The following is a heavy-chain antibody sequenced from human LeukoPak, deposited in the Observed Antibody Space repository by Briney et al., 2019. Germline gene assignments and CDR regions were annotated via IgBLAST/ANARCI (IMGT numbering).Heavy chain of an antibody. Sequence: HPGGSLRLSCAASGFTFSSYAMHWVRQAPGKGLEYVSAISSNGGSTYYANSVKGRFTISRDNSKNTLYLQMGSLRAEDMAVYYCARGRSSGWYRAFDIWGQGTMVTVSS. CDR2: ISSNGGST. CDR1: GFTFSSYA. J-gene: IGHJ3*02. D-gene: IGHD6-19*01. V-gene: IGHV3-64*01. CDR3: ARGRSSGWYRAFDI.